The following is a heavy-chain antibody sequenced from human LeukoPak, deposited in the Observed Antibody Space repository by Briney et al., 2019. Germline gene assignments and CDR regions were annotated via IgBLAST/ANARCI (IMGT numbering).Heavy chain of an antibody. CDR1: GGSVSSGSYY. V-gene: IGHV4-61*01. CDR3: AREGPQLGLDY. Sequence: PSETLSLTCTVSGGSVSSGSYYWSWVRQPPGKGLEWIGYIYYSGSTNYNPSLKSRVTISVDTSKNQFSLKLSSGTAADTAVYYCAREGPQLGLDYWGQGTLVTVSS. J-gene: IGHJ4*02. D-gene: IGHD1-1*01. CDR2: IYYSGST.